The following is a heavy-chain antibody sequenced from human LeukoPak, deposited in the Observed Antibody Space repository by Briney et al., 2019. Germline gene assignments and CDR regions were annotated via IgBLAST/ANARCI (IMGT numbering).Heavy chain of an antibody. CDR2: ISYDGSNK. CDR1: GFTFSIYG. J-gene: IGHJ4*02. Sequence: PGGSLRLSCAASGFTFSIYGMHWVRQAPGKGLEWVAVISYDGSNKYYADSVKGRFTISRDNSKNTLYLQMNSLRAEDTAVYYCAKDKYSSSSGPLDYWGQGTLVTVSS. D-gene: IGHD6-6*01. CDR3: AKDKYSSSSGPLDY. V-gene: IGHV3-30*18.